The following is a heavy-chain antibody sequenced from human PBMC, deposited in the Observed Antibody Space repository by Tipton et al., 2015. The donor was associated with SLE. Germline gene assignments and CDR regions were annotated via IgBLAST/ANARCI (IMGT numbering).Heavy chain of an antibody. CDR2: ISGVSTST. CDR1: GFTFSSYA. D-gene: IGHD3-10*01. V-gene: IGHV3-23*01. Sequence: SLRLSCAASGFTFSSYAMSWVRQAPGKGLEWVSTISGVSTSTYYADSVKGRLTISRDDSTHTLYLQMNSLKAEDTAVYYCAKETRAVPDYLDNWGQGTLVTVSS. CDR3: AKETRAVPDYLDN. J-gene: IGHJ4*02.